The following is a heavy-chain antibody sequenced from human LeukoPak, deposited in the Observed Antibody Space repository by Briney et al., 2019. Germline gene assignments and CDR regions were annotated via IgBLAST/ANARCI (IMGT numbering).Heavy chain of an antibody. J-gene: IGHJ4*02. V-gene: IGHV5-51*01. Sequence: GESLKISCKGSGYRFTSYWIGWVRPLPGKGLEWMGIIYPGDSDTRYSPSFQGQVTISADKSISTAYLQWGSLKASDTAMYYCARSAYDSSGYYGGDWGQGTLVTVSS. CDR2: IYPGDSDT. D-gene: IGHD3-22*01. CDR3: ARSAYDSSGYYGGD. CDR1: GYRFTSYW.